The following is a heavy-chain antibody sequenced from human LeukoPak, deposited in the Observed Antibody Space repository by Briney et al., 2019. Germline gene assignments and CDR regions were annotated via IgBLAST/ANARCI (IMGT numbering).Heavy chain of an antibody. J-gene: IGHJ3*02. Sequence: SETLSLTCTVSGGSISSYYWSWSRQPPGKGLEWIGYIYYSGSTNYNPSLKSRVTISVDTSKNQFSLKLSSVTAADTAVYYCARSSYYYDSSGYYYDAFDIWGQGTMVTVSS. D-gene: IGHD3-22*01. CDR1: GGSISSYY. CDR2: IYYSGST. V-gene: IGHV4-59*01. CDR3: ARSSYYYDSSGYYYDAFDI.